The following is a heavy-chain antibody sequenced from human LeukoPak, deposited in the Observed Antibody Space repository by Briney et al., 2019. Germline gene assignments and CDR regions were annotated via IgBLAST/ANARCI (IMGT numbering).Heavy chain of an antibody. CDR1: GGSISSGGYS. CDR2: IYSGGST. CDR3: ARGLQGTVTYYYYYGMDV. J-gene: IGHJ6*02. D-gene: IGHD4-17*01. Sequence: ETLSLTCAVSGGSISSGGYSWSWVRQAPGKGLEWVSVIYSGGSTYYADSVKGRFTISRDNSKNTLYLQMNSLRAEDTAVYYCARGLQGTVTYYYYYGMDVWGQGTTVTVSS. V-gene: IGHV3-53*01.